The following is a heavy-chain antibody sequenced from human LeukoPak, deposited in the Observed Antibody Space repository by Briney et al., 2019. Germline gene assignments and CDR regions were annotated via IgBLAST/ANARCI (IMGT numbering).Heavy chain of an antibody. J-gene: IGHJ4*02. CDR1: GFTFSSYG. D-gene: IGHD3-22*01. CDR2: ISYDGSNK. Sequence: PGESLRLSCAASGFTFSSYGMHWVRQAPGKGLEWVAVISYDGSNKYYADSVKGRFTISRDNSKNTLYLQMNSLRAEDTAVYYCAKDVTMIVVVPDFDYWGQGTLVTVSS. CDR3: AKDVTMIVVVPDFDY. V-gene: IGHV3-30*18.